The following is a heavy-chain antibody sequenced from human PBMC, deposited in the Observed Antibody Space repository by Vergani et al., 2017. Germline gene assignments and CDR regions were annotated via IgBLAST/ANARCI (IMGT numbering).Heavy chain of an antibody. V-gene: IGHV3-30*02. CDR1: GFTLSNYA. D-gene: IGHD3-16*01. CDR2: IQFAGSNQ. CDR3: AKHFRGWGIDY. Sequence: QVQLLESGGGVVQRGGSLRLSCATSGFTLSNYAMQWIRQGPGKGLEFVAFIQFAGSNQYYADSVKGRFTFSRDFSKNTLYLQMNSLRTDDTAKYYCAKHFRGWGIDYWGQGTKVIVSS. J-gene: IGHJ4*02.